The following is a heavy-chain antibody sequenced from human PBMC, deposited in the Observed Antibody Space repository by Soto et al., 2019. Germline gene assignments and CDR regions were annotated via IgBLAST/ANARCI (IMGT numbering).Heavy chain of an antibody. CDR3: TRGAPSGTFYDY. J-gene: IGHJ4*02. D-gene: IGHD6-13*01. Sequence: LGGSLRLSCAASGFTFSNDWMTWVRQAPGKGLEWIGRIKSKRDGGTIDDAAPVRGRFTISRDDSTNTLYLQMNNLKTEDTAIYYCTRGAPSGTFYDYWGQGTLVTVSS. CDR1: GFTFSNDW. CDR2: IKSKRDGGTI. V-gene: IGHV3-15*01.